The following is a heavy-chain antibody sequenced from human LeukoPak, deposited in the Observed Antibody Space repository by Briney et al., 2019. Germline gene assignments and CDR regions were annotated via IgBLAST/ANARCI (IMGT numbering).Heavy chain of an antibody. CDR1: GFTFSTQA. D-gene: IGHD2-15*01. CDR3: ANSEARWWSDR. CDR2: ISNSGGST. Sequence: PGGSLRLSCAASGFTFSTQAMSWVRQAPGKGLEWVSTISNSGGSTYYADSVKGRFTISRDNSKNTLYLQVSSLRADDTAVYYCANSEARWWSDRWGQGTLVTVSS. V-gene: IGHV3-23*01. J-gene: IGHJ5*02.